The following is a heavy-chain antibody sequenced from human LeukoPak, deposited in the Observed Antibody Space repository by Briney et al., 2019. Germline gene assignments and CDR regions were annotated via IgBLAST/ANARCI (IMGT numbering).Heavy chain of an antibody. CDR2: IIPIFGTA. J-gene: IGHJ4*02. Sequence: ASVKVSCKXSGGTFSSYAISWVRQAPGQGLEWMGRIIPIFGTANYAQKFQGRVAITTDESTSTAYMELSSLRSEDTAVYYCARYYYDSSGYLDYWGQGTLVTVSS. CDR3: ARYYYDSSGYLDY. CDR1: GGTFSSYA. V-gene: IGHV1-69*05. D-gene: IGHD3-22*01.